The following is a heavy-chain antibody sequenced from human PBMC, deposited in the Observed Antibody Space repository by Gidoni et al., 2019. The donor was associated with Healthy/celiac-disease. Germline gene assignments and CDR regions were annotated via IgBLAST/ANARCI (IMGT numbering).Heavy chain of an antibody. CDR3: ARGGYYDSSGEGWYFDL. J-gene: IGHJ2*01. D-gene: IGHD3-22*01. CDR2: IYYSGST. CDR1: GGSVSVGLYY. Sequence: QVQLQESGPGLVKPSETLSLTCTAPGGSVSVGLYYWSWIRQPPGKGLEWIGYIYYSGSTNYNPSLKSRVTISVDTSKNQFSLKLSSVTAADTAVYYCARGGYYDSSGEGWYFDLWGRGTLVTVSS. V-gene: IGHV4-61*01.